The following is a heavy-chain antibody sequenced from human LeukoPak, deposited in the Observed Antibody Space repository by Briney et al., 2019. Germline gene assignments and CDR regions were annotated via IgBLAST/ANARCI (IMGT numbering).Heavy chain of an antibody. CDR3: ARDGSSWYEGYYFDY. CDR2: IWYDGSNK. V-gene: IGHV3-33*01. D-gene: IGHD6-13*01. J-gene: IGHJ4*02. CDR1: GFTFSSYG. Sequence: PGGSLRLSCAASGFTFSSYGMHWVRQAPGKGLEWVAVIWYDGSNKYYADSMKGRFTISRDNSKNTLYLQMNSLRAEDTAVYYCARDGSSWYEGYYFDYWGQGTLVTVSS.